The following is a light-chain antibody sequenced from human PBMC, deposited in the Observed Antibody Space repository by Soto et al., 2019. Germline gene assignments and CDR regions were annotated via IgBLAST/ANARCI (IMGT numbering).Light chain of an antibody. CDR1: QSVSSN. J-gene: IGKJ1*01. Sequence: EIVMTQSPATLSVSPGERATLSCRASQSVSSNLAWYQQKPGQAPRLLIYGASTRATSIPARFSGSGSATEFTLTISSLQSEDFAVYYCQQYNNWPGTFGQGNKVEIK. CDR3: QQYNNWPGT. CDR2: GAS. V-gene: IGKV3-15*01.